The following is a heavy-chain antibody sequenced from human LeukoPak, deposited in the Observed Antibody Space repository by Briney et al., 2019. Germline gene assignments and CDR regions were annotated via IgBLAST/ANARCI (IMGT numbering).Heavy chain of an antibody. CDR2: ISSSSSII. D-gene: IGHD2-2*01. J-gene: IGHJ4*02. V-gene: IGHV3-48*01. CDR1: GFTFSSYS. Sequence: PGGSLRLSCAASGFTFSSYSMNWVRQAPGKGLEWVSYISSSSSIIYYADSVKGRFTISRDNAKNSLYLQMNSLRAEDTAVYYCARFPPYCSSINCYPDYWGQGTLVTVSS. CDR3: ARFPPYCSSINCYPDY.